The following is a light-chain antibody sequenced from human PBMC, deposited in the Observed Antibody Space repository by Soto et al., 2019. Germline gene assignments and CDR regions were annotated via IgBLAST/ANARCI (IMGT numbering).Light chain of an antibody. Sequence: DIQMTQSPPTLSASVGDRVTITCRASQSISSWLAWYQQRPVKAPNLLIYDVSSLESGVPSRFSGSGSGTEFTLTISSLQPYFFATYYRQQYPTYPSTFAPGPKAAIK. CDR2: DVS. J-gene: IGKJ1*01. CDR1: QSISSW. V-gene: IGKV1-5*01. CDR3: QQYPTYPST.